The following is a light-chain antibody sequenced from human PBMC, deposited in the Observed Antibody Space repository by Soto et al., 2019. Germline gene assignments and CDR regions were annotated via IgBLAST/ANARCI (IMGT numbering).Light chain of an antibody. V-gene: IGLV2-23*01. Sequence: QSALAQPASVSGSPGQSITISCTGTSDDVGAYNSVSWYQQLPHKAPQVILYKGTQRPSEVSSRFSGSTSGNAASLTISGLQADDEADYFCCSSAPESTYVCGTGTKLTVL. J-gene: IGLJ1*01. CDR1: SDDVGAYNS. CDR3: CSSAPESTYV. CDR2: KGT.